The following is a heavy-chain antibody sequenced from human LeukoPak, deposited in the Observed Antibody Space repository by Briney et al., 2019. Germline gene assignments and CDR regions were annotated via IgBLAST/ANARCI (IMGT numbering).Heavy chain of an antibody. D-gene: IGHD5-12*01. V-gene: IGHV4-34*01. J-gene: IGHJ5*02. Sequence: SETLSLTCAVYGGSFSGYYWSWIRQPPGKGLEWIGEINHSGSTNYNPSLKSRVTISVDTSKNQFSLKLSSVTAADTAVYYCARHEKVATYPGRFDPWGQGTLVTVSS. CDR3: ARHEKVATYPGRFDP. CDR1: GGSFSGYY. CDR2: INHSGST.